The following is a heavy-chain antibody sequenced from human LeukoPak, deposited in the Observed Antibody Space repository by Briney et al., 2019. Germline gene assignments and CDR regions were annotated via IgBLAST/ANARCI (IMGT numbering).Heavy chain of an antibody. CDR3: ARRYYYNLGSFPFDF. D-gene: IGHD3-10*01. Sequence: SETLSLTCAVSGGPFSGYFWSWIRQSSGEGLEWIGEIHNSGTTNYNPSLNSRVTISEGTSKNQFYLNLSSVTAADTAVYYCARRYYYNLGSFPFDFWGQGTLVTVSS. CDR2: IHNSGTT. V-gene: IGHV4-34*01. J-gene: IGHJ4*02. CDR1: GGPFSGYF.